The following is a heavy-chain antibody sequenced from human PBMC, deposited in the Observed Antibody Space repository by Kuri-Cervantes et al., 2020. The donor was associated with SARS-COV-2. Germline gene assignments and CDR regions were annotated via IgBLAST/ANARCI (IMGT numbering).Heavy chain of an antibody. D-gene: IGHD3-3*01. Sequence: GSLRLSFTVSGYSISSGYYWGWIRQPPGHGLEWIGSIYHSGSTYYNPSLKSRVTISVDTSKNQFPLMLSSVTAADTSVYYCARQAFGVYHYYYYSGMDVWGQGTTVTVSS. V-gene: IGHV4-38-2*02. CDR1: GYSISSGYY. CDR3: ARQAFGVYHYYYYSGMDV. CDR2: IYHSGST. J-gene: IGHJ6*02.